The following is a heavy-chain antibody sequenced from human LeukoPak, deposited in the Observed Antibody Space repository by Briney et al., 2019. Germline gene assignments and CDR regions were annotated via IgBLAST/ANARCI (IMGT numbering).Heavy chain of an antibody. J-gene: IGHJ4*02. CDR3: AKGPFWRGGSFFPQLTPDY. CDR1: GFTFSSYA. Sequence: GGSLRLSCAASGFTFSSYAMSWVRQAPGKGLEWVSAISGSGGSTYYADSVKGRFTISRDNSKNTLYLQMNSLIAEDTAGYYCAKGPFWRGGSFFPQLTPDYWGQGTLVTVSS. CDR2: ISGSGGST. D-gene: IGHD3-3*01. V-gene: IGHV3-23*01.